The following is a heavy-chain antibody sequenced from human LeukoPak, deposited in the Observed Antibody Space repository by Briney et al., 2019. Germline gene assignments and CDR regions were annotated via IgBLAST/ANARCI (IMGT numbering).Heavy chain of an antibody. CDR3: ARGARYSSSSYGY. CDR1: GGSISSGDYY. CDR2: IYYSGST. D-gene: IGHD6-6*01. Sequence: SQTLSLTCTVSGGSISSGDYYWSWIRQPPGKGLEWIGYIYYSGSTYYNPSLKSRVTISVDTSKNQFSLKLSSVTATDTAVYYCARGARYSSSSYGYWGQGTLVTVSS. V-gene: IGHV4-30-4*08. J-gene: IGHJ4*02.